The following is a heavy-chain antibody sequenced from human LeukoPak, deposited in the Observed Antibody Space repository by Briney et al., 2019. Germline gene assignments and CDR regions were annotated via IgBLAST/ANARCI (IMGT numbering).Heavy chain of an antibody. CDR2: ISASGP. CDR3: AKDHESDGYPCLDH. J-gene: IGHJ4*02. D-gene: IGHD3-22*01. V-gene: IGHV3-23*01. CDR1: GFTFSRLA. Sequence: GGSLRLSCAASGFTFSRLAMTWVRQAPGKGLEWVSTISASGPYYADAVRGRFTISRDNSRNTLSLQMDSLRVEDTAVYYCAKDHESDGYPCLDHWGLGTLVTVSS.